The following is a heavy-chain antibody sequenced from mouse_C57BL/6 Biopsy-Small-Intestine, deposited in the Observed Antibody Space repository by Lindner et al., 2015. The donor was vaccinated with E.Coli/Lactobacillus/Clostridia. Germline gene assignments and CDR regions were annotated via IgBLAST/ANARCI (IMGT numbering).Heavy chain of an antibody. CDR1: GYSFTGYL. V-gene: IGHV1-42*01. Sequence: VQLQESGPELVRPGASVKISCKASGYSFTGYLVNWVKQSPERSLEWIGEINPSTGAPTYNQKFKAKATLTVDTSSTTAYMHLKSLTSEDSAVYYCARSHAEGDYWGQGTTLTVSS. CDR3: ARSHAEGDY. J-gene: IGHJ2*01. CDR2: INPSTGAP.